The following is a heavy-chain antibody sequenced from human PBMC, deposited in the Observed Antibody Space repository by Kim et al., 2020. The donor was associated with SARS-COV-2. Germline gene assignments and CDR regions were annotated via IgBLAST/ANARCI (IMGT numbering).Heavy chain of an antibody. CDR2: IYYSGST. D-gene: IGHD1-26*01. J-gene: IGHJ6*02. Sequence: SETLSLTCTVSGGSISSSSYYWGWIRQPPGKGLEWIGSIYYSGSTYYNPSLKSRVTISVDTSKNQFSLKLSSVTAADTAVYYCASSVGSYYVYYYYGMDVWGQGTTVTVS. CDR1: GGSISSSSYY. CDR3: ASSVGSYYVYYYYGMDV. V-gene: IGHV4-39*01.